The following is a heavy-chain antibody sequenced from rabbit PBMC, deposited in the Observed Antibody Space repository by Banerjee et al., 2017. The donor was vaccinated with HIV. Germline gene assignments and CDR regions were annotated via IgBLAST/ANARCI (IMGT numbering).Heavy chain of an antibody. CDR1: GIDFSSYYY. V-gene: IGHV1S40*01. J-gene: IGHJ4*01. CDR2: IVTGSSGTT. D-gene: IGHD8-1*01. Sequence: QSLEESGGGLVQPEGSLTLTCTASGIDFSSYYYMWWVRQAPGKGLEWIACIVTGSSGTTYYASWAKGRFTISKTSSTTVTLQMTSLTAADTATYFCARIHDGNSLDNNLWGQGTLVTVS. CDR3: ARIHDGNSLDNNL.